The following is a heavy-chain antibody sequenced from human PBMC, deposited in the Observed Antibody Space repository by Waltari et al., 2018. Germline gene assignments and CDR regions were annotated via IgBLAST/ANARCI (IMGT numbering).Heavy chain of an antibody. CDR1: GGSFRGYY. D-gene: IGHD3-10*01. CDR3: ARLDYYGSGSYAAFDI. J-gene: IGHJ3*02. V-gene: IGHV4-34*01. Sequence: QVQLQQWGAGLLKPSETLSLTCAVYGGSFRGYYWSWIRQPPGKGLEWIGEINHNGSTNYNPSIKSRVTMSVDTSKNQFSLKLSSVTAADTAVYYCARLDYYGSGSYAAFDIWGQGTLVTVSS. CDR2: INHNGST.